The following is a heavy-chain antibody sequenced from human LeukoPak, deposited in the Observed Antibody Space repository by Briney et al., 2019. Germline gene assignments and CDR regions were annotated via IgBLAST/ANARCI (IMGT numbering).Heavy chain of an antibody. CDR3: ARDRLSLGAFDI. CDR2: IYYSGST. D-gene: IGHD7-27*01. V-gene: IGHV4-39*07. CDR1: GGSISSSTSGWGWY. J-gene: IGHJ3*02. Sequence: SETLSLTCTVSGGSISSSTSGWGWYWGWIRQPPGKGLEWIGSIYYSGSTYYNPSLKGRVTISVDTSKNQFSMNLNSVAAADTALYYCARDRLSLGAFDIWGQGTTVTVSS.